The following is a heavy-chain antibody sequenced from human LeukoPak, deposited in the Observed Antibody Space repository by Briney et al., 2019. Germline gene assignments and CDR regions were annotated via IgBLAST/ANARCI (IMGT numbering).Heavy chain of an antibody. CDR2: MNPNSGNS. CDR3: ARADYGSGSFSDY. J-gene: IGHJ4*02. D-gene: IGHD3-10*01. CDR1: GYTFTSYD. Sequence: ASVKVSCKASGYTFTSYDINWVRQATGQGLEWMGWMNPNSGNSGYAQKFQGRVTMTRNTSISTAYMELSSLRSEDTAVYYCARADYGSGSFSDYWGQGTLVTVSS. V-gene: IGHV1-8*01.